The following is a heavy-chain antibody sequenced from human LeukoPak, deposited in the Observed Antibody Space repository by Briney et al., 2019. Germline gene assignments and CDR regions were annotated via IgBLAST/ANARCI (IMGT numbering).Heavy chain of an antibody. V-gene: IGHV3-23*01. J-gene: IGHJ6*02. D-gene: IGHD6-13*01. CDR2: ISGSGGST. Sequence: GGSLRLSCVASGFTFSSYAMSWVRQAPGKGLEWVSAISGSGGSTYYADSVKGRFTISRDNSKNTLYLQMNSLRAEDTAVYYCAKDMPQASSSWYKGYYGMDVWGQGTTVTVSS. CDR3: AKDMPQASSSWYKGYYGMDV. CDR1: GFTFSSYA.